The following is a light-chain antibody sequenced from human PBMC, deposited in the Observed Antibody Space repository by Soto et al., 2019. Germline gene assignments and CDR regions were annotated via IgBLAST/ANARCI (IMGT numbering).Light chain of an antibody. CDR1: QSVSSS. Sequence: EIVMTQSPATLSVSPGERATLSCRASQSVSSSLAWYQQKPGQAPRLLIYGASTRATGIPARFSGSGSGTEFTITISSLQSADFAVYYCQQYNNWPPGTFGQGTKVEIK. CDR2: GAS. CDR3: QQYNNWPPGT. V-gene: IGKV3-15*01. J-gene: IGKJ1*01.